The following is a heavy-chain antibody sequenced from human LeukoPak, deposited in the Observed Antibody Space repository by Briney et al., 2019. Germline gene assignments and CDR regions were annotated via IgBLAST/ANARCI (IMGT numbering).Heavy chain of an antibody. CDR2: IHSGGST. J-gene: IGHJ6*02. Sequence: GGSLRLSCAASGFTVSSSYMSWVRQAPGKGLVWVSVIHSGGSTYYADSVKGRFTISRDNSKNTLYLQLNSLRAEDTAVYYCAREGAAGYYYYGMDVWGQGTTVTVSS. V-gene: IGHV3-53*01. CDR3: AREGAAGYYYYGMDV. D-gene: IGHD6-13*01. CDR1: GFTVSSSY.